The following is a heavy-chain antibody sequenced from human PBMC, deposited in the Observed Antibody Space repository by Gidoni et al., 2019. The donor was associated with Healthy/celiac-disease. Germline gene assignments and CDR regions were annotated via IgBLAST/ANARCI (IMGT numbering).Heavy chain of an antibody. Sequence: QVQLVESGGGVVQPGRSLRLSCAASGFTFSSYGRHWVRQAPGKGLEWVAVISYDGSNKYYADSVKGRFTISRDNSKNTLYLQMNSLRAEDTAVYCCAKDRVETIFNFDYWGQGTLVTVSS. V-gene: IGHV3-30*18. CDR1: GFTFSSYG. CDR3: AKDRVETIFNFDY. D-gene: IGHD3-3*01. J-gene: IGHJ4*02. CDR2: ISYDGSNK.